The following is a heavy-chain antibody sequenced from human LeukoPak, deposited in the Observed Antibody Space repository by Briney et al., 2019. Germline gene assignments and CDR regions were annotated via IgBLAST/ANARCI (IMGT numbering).Heavy chain of an antibody. V-gene: IGHV4-31*03. Sequence: PSQTLSLTCTVSGGSISSGGYYWSWIGQHPGKGLEWIGYIYYSGSTYYNPSLKSRVTISVDTSKNQFSLKLSSVTAADTAVYYCARCGIHYYDRYFDLWGRGTLVTVSS. D-gene: IGHD3-22*01. J-gene: IGHJ2*01. CDR3: ARCGIHYYDRYFDL. CDR1: GGSISSGGYY. CDR2: IYYSGST.